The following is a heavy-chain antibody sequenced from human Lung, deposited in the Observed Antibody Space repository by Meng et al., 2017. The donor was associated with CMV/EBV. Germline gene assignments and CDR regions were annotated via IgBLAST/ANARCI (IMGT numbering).Heavy chain of an antibody. J-gene: IGHJ6*02. CDR3: ARRPWGLDV. V-gene: IGHV3-7*03. CDR1: GFTFSSYW. CDR2: INQDGSEK. Sequence: SCAASGFTFSSYWKSWVRQAPGKGLEWVANINQDGSEKYYVDSVEGRFTISRDNAKDSLYLQMNALRAEDTAVYYCARRPWGLDVWGQGTTVTVSS.